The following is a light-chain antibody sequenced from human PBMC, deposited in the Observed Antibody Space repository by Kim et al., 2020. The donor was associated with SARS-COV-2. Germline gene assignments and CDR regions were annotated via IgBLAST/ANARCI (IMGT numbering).Light chain of an antibody. CDR1: QSLVHSDGNTY. V-gene: IGKV2-30*02. CDR3: MQGTHWPYT. J-gene: IGKJ2*01. CDR2: KVS. Sequence: QPATITSSSSQSLVHSDGNTYFNWFLQRPGQSPRRLIYKVSNRDSGVPDRFSGSGSGTDFTLKISRVEAEDVGVYYCMQGTHWPYTFGQGTKLEI.